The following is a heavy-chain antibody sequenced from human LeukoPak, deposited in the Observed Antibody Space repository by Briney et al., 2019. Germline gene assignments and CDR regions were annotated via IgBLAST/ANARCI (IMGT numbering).Heavy chain of an antibody. CDR1: GFTFSDYD. J-gene: IGHJ4*02. Sequence: PGGSLRLSCSASGFTFSDYDMTWVRQAPGKGLEWVSSISGLSSHIYYGDSVKGRFSISRDNSKNTLYLQMSSLRAEDTAVYYCARASSGSYRLDYWGQGTLVTVSS. V-gene: IGHV3-23*01. CDR3: ARASSGSYRLDY. CDR2: ISGLSSHI. D-gene: IGHD1-26*01.